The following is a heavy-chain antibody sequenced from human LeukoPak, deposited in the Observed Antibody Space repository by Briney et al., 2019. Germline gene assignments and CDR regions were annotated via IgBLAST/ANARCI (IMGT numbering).Heavy chain of an antibody. CDR2: ISGSGGST. CDR3: AKGYSVAGTSY. J-gene: IGHJ4*02. CDR1: GFTYSSYA. D-gene: IGHD6-19*01. V-gene: IGHV3-23*01. Sequence: GGSLRLSCAASGFTYSSYAMSWVRQAPGKGLEWVSAISGSGGSTYYADSVKGRFTISRDNSKNTLYLQMNSLRAQDTAVYYCAKGYSVAGTSYWGQGTLVTVSS.